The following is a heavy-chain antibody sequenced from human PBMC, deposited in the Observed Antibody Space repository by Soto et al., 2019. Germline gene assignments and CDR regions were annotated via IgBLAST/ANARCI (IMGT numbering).Heavy chain of an antibody. CDR2: FDPDEAET. CDR1: GYNLNEVA. V-gene: IGHV1-24*01. J-gene: IGHJ5*02. Sequence: QVQLVQSGAEVKKPGASVKVSCKVSGYNLNEVAMHWVRQAPGKGLEWLGGFDPDEAETIYAQHFQGRVTMTEDTSTDTVYMELSSLRSEDTALYFCTTYHGDYNFDHWGQGTLVTVSS. D-gene: IGHD4-17*01. CDR3: TTYHGDYNFDH.